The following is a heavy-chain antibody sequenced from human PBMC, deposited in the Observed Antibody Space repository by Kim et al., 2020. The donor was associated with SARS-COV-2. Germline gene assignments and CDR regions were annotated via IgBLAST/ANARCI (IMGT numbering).Heavy chain of an antibody. Sequence: GGSLRLSCAASGFTFSSYAMHWVRQAPGKGLEWVAVISYDGSNKYYADSVKGRFTISRDNSKNTLYLQMNSLRAEDTAVYYCARDHSSGCFDYWGQGTLVTVSS. CDR1: GFTFSSYA. CDR3: ARDHSSGCFDY. CDR2: ISYDGSNK. J-gene: IGHJ4*02. D-gene: IGHD6-19*01. V-gene: IGHV3-30*04.